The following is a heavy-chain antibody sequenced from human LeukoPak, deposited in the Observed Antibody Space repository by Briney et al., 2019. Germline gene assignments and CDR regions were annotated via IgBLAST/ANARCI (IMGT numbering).Heavy chain of an antibody. J-gene: IGHJ4*02. Sequence: SQTLSLTCAISGDSVSSNSPAWNRIRQSPSRGLEWLGRTYYRSKWYNDYAVSVKSRIIINADTSKNQFSLQLNSMTPEDTAVYYCARDWLGYYYDYWGQGILVTVSS. V-gene: IGHV6-1*01. CDR3: ARDWLGYYYDY. D-gene: IGHD3-22*01. CDR1: GDSVSSNSPA. CDR2: TYYRSKWYN.